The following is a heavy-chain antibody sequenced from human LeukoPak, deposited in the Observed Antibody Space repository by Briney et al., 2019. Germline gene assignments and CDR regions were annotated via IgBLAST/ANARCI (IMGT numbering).Heavy chain of an antibody. CDR2: ITTGSTYI. CDR3: ARHRTASDY. Sequence: PGGSLRLSCSASAFTFSDYTMICVRQAPGKGLEWVSCITTGSTYIYYADSVKGRFTISRDNAKNSLYLQMTSLRAEDTAVYYCARHRTASDYWGQGTLVTVSS. J-gene: IGHJ4*02. V-gene: IGHV3-21*01. D-gene: IGHD3-16*02. CDR1: AFTFSDYT.